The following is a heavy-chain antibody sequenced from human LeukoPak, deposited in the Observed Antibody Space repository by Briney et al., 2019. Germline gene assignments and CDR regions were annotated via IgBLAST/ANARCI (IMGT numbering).Heavy chain of an antibody. V-gene: IGHV3-48*02. Sequence: PGGPLRLSCAASGFTFSSYNVNWVRQAPGKGLEWVAYISSSSSPIYYADSVKGRFTISRDNANNSVFLQMNSLRDEDTAVYCCARDDSGKVGATGTFDSWGQGTLVTVSS. CDR1: GFTFSSYN. D-gene: IGHD1-26*01. CDR2: ISSSSSPI. J-gene: IGHJ4*02. CDR3: ARDDSGKVGATGTFDS.